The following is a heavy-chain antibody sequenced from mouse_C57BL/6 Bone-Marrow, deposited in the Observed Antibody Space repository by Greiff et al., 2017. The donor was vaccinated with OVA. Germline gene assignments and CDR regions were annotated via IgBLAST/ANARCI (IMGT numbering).Heavy chain of an antibody. J-gene: IGHJ2*01. D-gene: IGHD2-2*01. V-gene: IGHV6-6*01. Sequence: EVMLVESGGGLVQPGGSMKLSCAASGFTFSDAWMDWVRQSPEKGLEWVAEIRNKANNHATYYAESVKGRFTISRDDSKSSVYLQMNSLRAEDTGIYYCTGYSSLGYFDYWGQGTTLTVSS. CDR2: IRNKANNHAT. CDR1: GFTFSDAW. CDR3: TGYSSLGYFDY.